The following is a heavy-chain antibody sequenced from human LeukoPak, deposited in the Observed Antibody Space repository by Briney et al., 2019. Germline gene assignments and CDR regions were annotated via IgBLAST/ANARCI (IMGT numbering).Heavy chain of an antibody. CDR3: ARSTSGSVWDPPCFDY. CDR2: IYYSGST. Sequence: SETLSLTCTVSGGSISSSSYYWGWIRQPPGKGLEWIGSIYYSGSTYYNPSLKSRVTISVDTSKNQFSLKLSSVTAADTAVYYCARSTSGSVWDPPCFDYWSQGTLVTVSS. D-gene: IGHD3-3*01. J-gene: IGHJ4*02. V-gene: IGHV4-39*07. CDR1: GGSISSSSYY.